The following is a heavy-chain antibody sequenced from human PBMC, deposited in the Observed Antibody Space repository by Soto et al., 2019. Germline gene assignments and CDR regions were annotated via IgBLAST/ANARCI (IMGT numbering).Heavy chain of an antibody. CDR1: GFTFSSYG. J-gene: IGHJ6*02. D-gene: IGHD4-17*01. Sequence: GGSLRLSCAASGFTFSSYGMHWVRQAPGKGLEWVAVISYDGSNKYYADSVKGRFTISRGNSKNTLYLQMNSLRAEDTAVYYCAKDRAVTNYYYYYGMDVWGQGTTVTVSS. CDR3: AKDRAVTNYYYYYGMDV. CDR2: ISYDGSNK. V-gene: IGHV3-30*18.